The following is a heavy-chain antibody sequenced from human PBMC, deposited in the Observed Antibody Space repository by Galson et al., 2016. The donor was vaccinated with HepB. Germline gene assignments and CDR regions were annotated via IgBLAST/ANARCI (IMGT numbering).Heavy chain of an antibody. J-gene: IGHJ6*02. Sequence: SVKVSCKASGGTFSTFAIGWVRQAPGQGLEWMGRIIPILDIAYYAQKLQGRVSITADNSTSTAYMELSSLRSEDTAMYYCARRAVWFREPTQAYYYYGMDVWGQGTTVTVSS. D-gene: IGHD3-10*01. CDR1: GGTFSTFA. V-gene: IGHV1-69*04. CDR3: ARRAVWFREPTQAYYYYGMDV. CDR2: IIPILDIA.